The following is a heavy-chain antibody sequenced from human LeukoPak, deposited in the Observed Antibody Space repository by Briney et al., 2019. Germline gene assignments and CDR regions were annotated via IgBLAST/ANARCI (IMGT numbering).Heavy chain of an antibody. J-gene: IGHJ4*02. D-gene: IGHD2-15*01. CDR2: IIPIFGTA. CDR3: AKAATVVSPAFDY. CDR1: GGTFSSSA. Sequence: SVKVSCKASGGTFSSSAISWVRQAPGQGLEWMGGIIPIFGTANYAQKFQGRVTITADESTSTAYMELSSLRSEDTALYYCAKAATVVSPAFDYWGQGILVTVSS. V-gene: IGHV1-69*13.